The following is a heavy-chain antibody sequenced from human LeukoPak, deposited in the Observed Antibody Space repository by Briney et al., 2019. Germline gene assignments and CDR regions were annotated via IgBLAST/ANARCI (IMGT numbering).Heavy chain of an antibody. D-gene: IGHD3-3*01. CDR2: IYYSGST. CDR1: GGSISSGDYY. CDR3: ARGLGGDFWSGYYGSWFDP. J-gene: IGHJ5*02. V-gene: IGHV4-30-4*08. Sequence: SETLSLTCTVSGGSISSGDYYWSWIRQPPGKGLEWIGYIYYSGSTYYNPSLKSRVTISVDTSKNQFSLKLSSVTATDTAVYYCARGLGGDFWSGYYGSWFDPWGQGTLVTVSS.